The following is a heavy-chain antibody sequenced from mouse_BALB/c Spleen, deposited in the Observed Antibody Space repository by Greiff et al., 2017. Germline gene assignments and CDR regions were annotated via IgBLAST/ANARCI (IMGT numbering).Heavy chain of an antibody. Sequence: EVKLLESGPGLVKPSQSLSLTCSVTGYSITSGYYWNWIRQFPGNQLEWMGYISYDGSNNYNPSLKNRISITRDTSKNQFFLKLNSVTTEDTATYYCARVRITTPAWFAYWGQGTLVTVSA. CDR3: ARVRITTPAWFAY. CDR1: GYSITSGYY. CDR2: ISYDGSN. V-gene: IGHV3-6*02. D-gene: IGHD2-4*01. J-gene: IGHJ3*01.